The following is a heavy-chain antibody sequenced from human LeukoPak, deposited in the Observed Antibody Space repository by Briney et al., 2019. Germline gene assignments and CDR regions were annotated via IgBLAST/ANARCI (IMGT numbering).Heavy chain of an antibody. CDR3: ARAHYYDSNDYSGGDY. J-gene: IGHJ4*02. V-gene: IGHV3-30*01. D-gene: IGHD3-22*01. Sequence: PGGSLRPSCAASGFTFSSYAMHWVRQAPGKGLEWLAVISYDGSEKYYADSVKGRFTISRDDSKNTLYLQMNSLRAEDTAVYYCARAHYYDSNDYSGGDYWGQGTLVTVSS. CDR1: GFTFSSYA. CDR2: ISYDGSEK.